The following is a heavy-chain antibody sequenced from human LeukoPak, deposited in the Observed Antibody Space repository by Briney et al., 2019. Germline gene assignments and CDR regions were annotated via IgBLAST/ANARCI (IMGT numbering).Heavy chain of an antibody. D-gene: IGHD3-9*01. V-gene: IGHV3-21*01. Sequence: GWSLRLSCAASGFTFSSYSMNWVRQAPRKGLKWVSSISIISSYKYYPHPANGRFTISRNNAKNSLYLHINSLRAEDTAVHYCAYGYFDWKPSRVYWGQGTLVTVSS. CDR2: ISIISSYK. CDR1: GFTFSSYS. CDR3: AYGYFDWKPSRVY. J-gene: IGHJ4*02.